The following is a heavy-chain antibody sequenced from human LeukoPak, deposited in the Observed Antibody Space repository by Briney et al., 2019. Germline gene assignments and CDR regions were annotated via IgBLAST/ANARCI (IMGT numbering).Heavy chain of an antibody. CDR2: LSGSGAGT. Sequence: GGSLRLSCAASGFTFSDYALGWVRQAPGRGLEWVATLSGSGAGTYYSDSVQGRFTISRDNAQNSLYLRMNSLRAEDSSVYYCARPTTVTTISADAFDIWGQGTMVTVSS. J-gene: IGHJ3*02. CDR1: GFTFSDYA. CDR3: ARPTTVTTISADAFDI. D-gene: IGHD4-17*01. V-gene: IGHV3-23*01.